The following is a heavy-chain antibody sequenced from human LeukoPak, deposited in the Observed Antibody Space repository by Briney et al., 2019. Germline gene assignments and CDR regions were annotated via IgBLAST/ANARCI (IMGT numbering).Heavy chain of an antibody. CDR3: ARSYSSSYIDY. CDR1: GFTFSSYA. V-gene: IGHV3-30*04. CDR2: ISYDGSNK. D-gene: IGHD6-6*01. Sequence: PGGSLRLSCAASGFTFSSYAMHWVRQAPGKGLEWVAVISYDGSNKYYADSVKGRFTISRGNSKNTLYLQMNSLRAEDTAVYYCARSYSSSYIDYWGQGTLVTVSS. J-gene: IGHJ4*02.